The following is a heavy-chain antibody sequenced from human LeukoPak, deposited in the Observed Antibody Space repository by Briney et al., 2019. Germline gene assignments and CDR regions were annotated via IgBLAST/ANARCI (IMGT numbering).Heavy chain of an antibody. CDR1: GFTFSSYS. J-gene: IGHJ4*02. V-gene: IGHV3-21*01. Sequence: GGSLRLSCAASGFTFSSYSMNWVRQAPGEGLEWVSSISSSSSYIYYADSVKGRFTISRDNAKNSLYLQMNSLRAEDTAVYYCARDSRVSDYDFWSGYYKGNFDYWGQGTLVTVSS. D-gene: IGHD3-3*01. CDR3: ARDSRVSDYDFWSGYYKGNFDY. CDR2: ISSSSSYI.